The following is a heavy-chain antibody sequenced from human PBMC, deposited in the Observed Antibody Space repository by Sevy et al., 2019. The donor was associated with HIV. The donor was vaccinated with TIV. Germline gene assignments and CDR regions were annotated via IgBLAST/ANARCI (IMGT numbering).Heavy chain of an antibody. V-gene: IGHV3-74*01. J-gene: IGHJ6*02. CDR2: INTHGTNT. D-gene: IGHD3-3*01. CDR1: GFTFSRYW. Sequence: GGSLRLSCAASGFTFSRYWMHWVRHAPGKGLVWVSRINTHGTNTFYADYVKGRFTISRDNAKKTVSLQMNSLRADDTGVYYCAREGVDFWSGPVDFDYGMDVWGQGTTVTVSS. CDR3: AREGVDFWSGPVDFDYGMDV.